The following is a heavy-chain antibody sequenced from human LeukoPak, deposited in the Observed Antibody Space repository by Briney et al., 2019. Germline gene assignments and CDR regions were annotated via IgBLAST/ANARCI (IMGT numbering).Heavy chain of an antibody. V-gene: IGHV3-7*01. J-gene: IGHJ4*02. Sequence: GGSLRLSCAASGFTFSSYWMSWVRQTPGKGLEWVANINLDGSDKYYVDSVKGRFTISRDNAKNSLYLQMNSLRAEDTAVYYCATTRWIQLWLPFDYWGQGTLVTVSS. D-gene: IGHD5-18*01. CDR3: ATTRWIQLWLPFDY. CDR1: GFTFSSYW. CDR2: INLDGSDK.